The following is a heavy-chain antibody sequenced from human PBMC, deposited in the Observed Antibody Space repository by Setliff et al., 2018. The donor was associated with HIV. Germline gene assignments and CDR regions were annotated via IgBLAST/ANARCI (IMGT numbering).Heavy chain of an antibody. J-gene: IGHJ4*02. V-gene: IGHV4-34*01. CDR1: GGSFSGHY. CDR2: INHSGSS. D-gene: IGHD6-6*01. CDR3: ARAVQLGYFDY. Sequence: NPSETLSLTCAVYGGSFSGHYWTWIRQPPGKGLEWIGEINHSGSSSYSPSLESRVTISVDTYKNQFSLKLSSVTAADTAVYYCARAVQLGYFDYWGQGSLVTVSS.